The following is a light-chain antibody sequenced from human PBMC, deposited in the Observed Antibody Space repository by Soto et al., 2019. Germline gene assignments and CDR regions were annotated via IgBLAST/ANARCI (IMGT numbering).Light chain of an antibody. J-gene: IGLJ2*01. Sequence: QSALTQAPSASGSPGQSVTISCTGTSTDVGGYNSVSWSQHHPGKAPKLMIYEVSKRPSGVPDRFSGSKSGNTASLTVSGLQAEDEADYYCSSYGGSNNLIFGGGTKLTVL. V-gene: IGLV2-8*01. CDR3: SSYGGSNNLI. CDR1: STDVGGYNS. CDR2: EVS.